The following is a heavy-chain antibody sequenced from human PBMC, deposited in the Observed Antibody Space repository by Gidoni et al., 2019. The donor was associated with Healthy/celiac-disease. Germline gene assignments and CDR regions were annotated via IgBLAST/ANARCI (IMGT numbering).Heavy chain of an antibody. V-gene: IGHV4-61*02. Sequence: QVQLQESGPGLVKPSQTLSLTCTGSGGSISSGRYYWSWIRQPAGKGLEWIGRIYTSGSTNYIPSLTSRVTISVETSKNQFSLKLSSVTAADTAVYYCAGESPLGVVTGWFDPWGHGTLVTVSS. CDR3: AGESPLGVVTGWFDP. CDR2: IYTSGST. J-gene: IGHJ5*02. D-gene: IGHD3-3*01. CDR1: GGSISSGRYY.